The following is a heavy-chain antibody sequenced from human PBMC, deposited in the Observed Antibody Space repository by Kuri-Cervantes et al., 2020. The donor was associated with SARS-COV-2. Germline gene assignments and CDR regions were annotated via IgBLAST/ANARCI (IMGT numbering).Heavy chain of an antibody. CDR3: ARGVVAATPGFFQH. V-gene: IGHV3-23*01. Sequence: ETLSLTCAASGFTFSSYAMSWVRQAPGEGLEWVSAISGSGGSTYYADSVKGRFTISRDNSKNTLYLQMNSLRAEDTAVYYCARGVVAATPGFFQHWGQGTLVTVSS. CDR1: GFTFSSYA. D-gene: IGHD2-15*01. J-gene: IGHJ1*01. CDR2: ISGSGGST.